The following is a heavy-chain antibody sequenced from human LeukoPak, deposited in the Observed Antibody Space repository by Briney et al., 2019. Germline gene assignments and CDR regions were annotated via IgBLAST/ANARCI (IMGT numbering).Heavy chain of an antibody. D-gene: IGHD3-22*01. CDR3: AKYHSSGYYVRY. J-gene: IGHJ4*02. CDR1: GFTFSSYA. Sequence: GGSLRLSCAASGFTFSSYAMSCVRQAPGKGLEWVSAISGSGGSTYYADSVKGRFTISRDNSKNTLYLQMNSLRAEDTAVYYCAKYHSSGYYVRYWGQGTLVTVSS. V-gene: IGHV3-23*01. CDR2: ISGSGGST.